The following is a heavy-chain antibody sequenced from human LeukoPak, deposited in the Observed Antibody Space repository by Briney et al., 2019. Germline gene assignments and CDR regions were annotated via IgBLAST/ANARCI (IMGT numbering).Heavy chain of an antibody. V-gene: IGHV1-69*01. CDR2: IIPIFGTA. CDR3: ARSGRYDFWSGSYFDY. Sequence: SVKVPCKASGGTFSSYAISWVRQAPGQGLEWMGGIIPIFGTANYAQKFQGRVTITADESTSTAYMELSSLRSEDTAVYYCARSGRYDFWSGSYFDYWGQGTLVTVSS. J-gene: IGHJ4*02. CDR1: GGTFSSYA. D-gene: IGHD3-3*01.